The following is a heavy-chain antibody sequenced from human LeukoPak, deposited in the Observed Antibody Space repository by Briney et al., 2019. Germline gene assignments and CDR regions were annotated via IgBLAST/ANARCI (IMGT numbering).Heavy chain of an antibody. CDR3: GTGQHSTWHDGY. Sequence: GSSVKVSCKASGYTFTSYDINWVRQATGQGLEWMGWMNPNSGNTGYAQKFQGRVTITRNTSISTAYMELSSLRSEDTAVYYCGTGQHSTWHDGYWGQGTLVTVSS. J-gene: IGHJ4*02. V-gene: IGHV1-8*03. D-gene: IGHD2-2*01. CDR2: MNPNSGNT. CDR1: GYTFTSYD.